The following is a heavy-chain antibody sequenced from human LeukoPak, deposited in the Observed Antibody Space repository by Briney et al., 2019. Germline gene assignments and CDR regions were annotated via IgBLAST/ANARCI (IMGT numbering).Heavy chain of an antibody. V-gene: IGHV3-23*01. CDR3: AKAVMYCSGSCYSGFDY. CDR1: GFTFSSYA. CDR2: ISGNGGST. D-gene: IGHD2-15*01. Sequence: GGSLRLSCAASGFTFSSYATSWVRQAPGKGPEWVSTISGNGGSTYYADSVKGRFTISRDNSKNTLYLQMNSLRVEDTAIYYCAKAVMYCSGSCYSGFDYWGQGTLVTVSS. J-gene: IGHJ4*02.